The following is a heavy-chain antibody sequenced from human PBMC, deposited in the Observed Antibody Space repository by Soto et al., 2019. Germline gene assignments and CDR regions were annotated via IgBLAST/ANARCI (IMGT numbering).Heavy chain of an antibody. D-gene: IGHD2-21*01. V-gene: IGHV3-72*01. CDR1: GFSISDYY. J-gene: IGHJ4*02. CDR3: ARASRVIVALDY. CDR2: SRTKANSYST. Sequence: PGGSLRLSCAASGFSISDYYMDWVRQAPGKGLEWVGRSRTKANSYSTEYAASVTGRFTISRDDSKNLLFLQMNSLKTEDTAVYYCARASRVIVALDYWGQGTLVTVSS.